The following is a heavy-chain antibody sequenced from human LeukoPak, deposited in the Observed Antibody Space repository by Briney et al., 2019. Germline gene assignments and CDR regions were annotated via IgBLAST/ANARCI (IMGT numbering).Heavy chain of an antibody. CDR1: GASITSGNR. J-gene: IGHJ6*03. V-gene: IGHV4-4*02. D-gene: IGHD2-21*01. Sequence: TLSLTCAVSGASITSGNRWNWVRQPPGKGLEWIGETHYSGSTNHNPSLKSRVTISLDKSKNQFSLKLSSLTAADTAVYYCARGPYYYYMDVWGNGTTVTVSS. CDR2: THYSGST. CDR3: ARGPYYYYMDV.